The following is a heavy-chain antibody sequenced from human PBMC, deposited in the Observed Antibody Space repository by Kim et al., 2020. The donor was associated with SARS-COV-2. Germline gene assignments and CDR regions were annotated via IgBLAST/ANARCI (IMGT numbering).Heavy chain of an antibody. CDR1: GFTFSSYS. V-gene: IGHV3-21*01. Sequence: GGSLRLSCAASGFTFSSYSMNWVRQAPGKGLEWVSSISSSSSYIYYADSVKGRFTISRDNAKNSLYLQMNSLRAEDTAVYYCASRYFDWLLQPESYYYGMDVWGQGTTVTVSS. J-gene: IGHJ6*02. D-gene: IGHD3-9*01. CDR2: ISSSSSYI. CDR3: ASRYFDWLLQPESYYYGMDV.